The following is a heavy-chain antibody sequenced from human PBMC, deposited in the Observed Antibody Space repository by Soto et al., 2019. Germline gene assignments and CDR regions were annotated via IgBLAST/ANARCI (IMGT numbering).Heavy chain of an antibody. CDR2: IYSGGDT. Sequence: ELQLVESGGGLIQPGGSLRVSFAASGFTVSSNFMNWVRQAPGKGLEWVSVIYSGGDTYYANTVKGRFTLSRHNSKNRLAPQKNSLRAEDTAVYYRAKDRARPGMDVWGQGTTVTVSS. V-gene: IGHV3-53*01. D-gene: IGHD2-15*01. J-gene: IGHJ6*02. CDR1: GFTVSSNF. CDR3: AKDRARPGMDV.